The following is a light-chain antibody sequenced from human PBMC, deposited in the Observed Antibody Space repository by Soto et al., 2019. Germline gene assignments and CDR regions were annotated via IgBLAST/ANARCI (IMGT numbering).Light chain of an antibody. Sequence: QSVLTQPPSVSAAPGQKVTISCSGGGSNIGINDVSWYQLLPGIAHRPVIYDNKKRPSGIPDRFASSQSATSATLGIAGLQTGDEADYHRGTWDSSLRAVVFGGGTQLTVL. V-gene: IGLV1-51*01. CDR2: DNK. CDR1: GSNIGIND. J-gene: IGLJ2*01. CDR3: GTWDSSLRAVV.